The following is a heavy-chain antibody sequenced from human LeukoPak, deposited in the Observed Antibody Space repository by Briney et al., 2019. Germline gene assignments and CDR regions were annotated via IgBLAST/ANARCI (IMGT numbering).Heavy chain of an antibody. CDR3: VRDGPFGSGTFGY. D-gene: IGHD3-10*01. V-gene: IGHV3-7*01. CDR1: GFSFSRSW. CDR2: IKVDGSEE. J-gene: IGHJ4*02. Sequence: GGSLRLSCVASGFSFSRSWMSWVRQAPGKGLEWVANIKVDGSEEHYLDSVEGRFIISRDNAKNSLHLQMNNLRAEDTAEYYCVRDGPFGSGTFGYWAQGTLVSVSS.